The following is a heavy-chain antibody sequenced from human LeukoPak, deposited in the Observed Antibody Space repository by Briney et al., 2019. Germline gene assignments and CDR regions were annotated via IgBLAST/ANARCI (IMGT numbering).Heavy chain of an antibody. CDR2: IIPIFGTA. CDR3: AVSSLYDSRGYYLEHFDY. D-gene: IGHD3-22*01. J-gene: IGHJ4*02. Sequence: SVKVSCKASGGTFSSYAISWVRQAPGQGLEWMGGIIPIFGTANYAQKFQGRVTITADESTSTAYMELSSLRSEDTAVYYCAVSSLYDSRGYYLEHFDYWGQGTLVTVSS. V-gene: IGHV1-69*13. CDR1: GGTFSSYA.